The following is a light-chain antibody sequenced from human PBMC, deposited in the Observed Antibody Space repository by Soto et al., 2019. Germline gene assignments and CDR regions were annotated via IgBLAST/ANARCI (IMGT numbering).Light chain of an antibody. CDR2: DAS. CDR1: PSVSSY. CDR3: QQRSNWPPIT. V-gene: IGKV3-11*01. Sequence: IVLTQSPATLSLSPGERATVSCRASPSVSSYLAWYQQKPGQAPRLLIYDASNRATGIPARFSGSGSGTDFTLTISSLEPEDFAVYYCQQRSNWPPITFGQGTRLEIK. J-gene: IGKJ5*01.